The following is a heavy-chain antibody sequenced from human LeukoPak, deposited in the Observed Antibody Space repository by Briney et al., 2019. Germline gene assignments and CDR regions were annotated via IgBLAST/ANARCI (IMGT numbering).Heavy chain of an antibody. Sequence: ASVKVSCKASGDTFTGYYMHWVRQAPGQGLEWMGWINPNSGGTNYAQKFQGRVTMTRDTSISTAYMELSRLRSDDTAVYYCARTMDSSGHYRWGIAYWGQGTLVTVSS. CDR3: ARTMDSSGHYRWGIAY. CDR1: GDTFTGYY. CDR2: INPNSGGT. V-gene: IGHV1-2*02. J-gene: IGHJ4*02. D-gene: IGHD3-22*01.